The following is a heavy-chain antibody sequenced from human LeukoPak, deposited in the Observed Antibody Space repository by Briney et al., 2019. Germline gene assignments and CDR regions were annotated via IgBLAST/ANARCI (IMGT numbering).Heavy chain of an antibody. Sequence: SETLSLTCTVSGGSISSGSYYWSWIRQPAGKGLEWIGRIYTSGSTNYNPSLKSRVTMSVDTSKNQFSLKLSSVTAADTAVYYCARDYDSSGYPFDAFDIWGQGTMVTVSS. CDR2: IYTSGST. CDR1: GGSISSGSYY. CDR3: ARDYDSSGYPFDAFDI. J-gene: IGHJ3*02. V-gene: IGHV4-61*02. D-gene: IGHD3-22*01.